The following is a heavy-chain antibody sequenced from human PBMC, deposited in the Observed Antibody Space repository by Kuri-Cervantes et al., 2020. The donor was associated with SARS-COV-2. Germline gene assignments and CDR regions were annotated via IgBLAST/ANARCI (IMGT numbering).Heavy chain of an antibody. Sequence: GGSLRLSCTASGFTFGDYAMSWVRQAPGKGLEWVGFIRSKAYGGTTEYAASVKGRFTISRDDSKSIAYLQMNSLKTEDTAVYYCTRDRDSVVVVPGWFDYWGQGTLVTVSS. CDR1: GFTFGDYA. D-gene: IGHD2-2*01. V-gene: IGHV3-49*04. CDR3: TRDRDSVVVVPGWFDY. CDR2: IRSKAYGGTT. J-gene: IGHJ4*02.